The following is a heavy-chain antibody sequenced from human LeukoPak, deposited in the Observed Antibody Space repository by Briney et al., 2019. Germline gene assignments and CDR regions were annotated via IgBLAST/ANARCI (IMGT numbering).Heavy chain of an antibody. CDR1: GFTFSDYY. CDR3: ARDKDTAMAFDY. D-gene: IGHD5-18*01. V-gene: IGHV3-11*01. Sequence: PGGSLRLSCAASGFTFSDYYMSWIRQAPGKGLEWVSYISSSGGTIYYADSVKGRFTISRDNAKNSLYLQMNSLRAEDTAVYYCARDKDTAMAFDYWGQGTLVTVSS. J-gene: IGHJ4*02. CDR2: ISSSGGTI.